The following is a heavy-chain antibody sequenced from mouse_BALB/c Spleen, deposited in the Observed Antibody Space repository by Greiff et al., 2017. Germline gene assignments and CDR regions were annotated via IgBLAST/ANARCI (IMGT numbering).Heavy chain of an antibody. CDR1: GYTFTSYW. CDR2: IYPGDGDT. J-gene: IGHJ3*01. D-gene: IGHD2-3*01. Sequence: QVQLQQSGAELARPGASVKLSCKASGYTFTSYWMQWVKQRPGQGLEWIGAIYPGDGDTRYTQKFKGKATLTADKSSSTAYMQLSSLASEDSAVYYCARGWLLRGFAYWGQGTLVTVSA. CDR3: ARGWLLRGFAY. V-gene: IGHV1-87*01.